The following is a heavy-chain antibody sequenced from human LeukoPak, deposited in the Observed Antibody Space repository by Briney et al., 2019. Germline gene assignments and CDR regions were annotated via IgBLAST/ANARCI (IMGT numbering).Heavy chain of an antibody. CDR1: EFAFSSSG. CDR3: AKGDSYGYVR. D-gene: IGHD5-18*01. J-gene: IGHJ4*02. Sequence: GGSLRLSCAASEFAFSSSGMHWVRQAPGKGLEWVTFIRNDGSKKYYADSVKGRFTISRDNSKNTLYLQMNSLRAEDTAVYYCAKGDSYGYVRWGQGTLVTVSS. V-gene: IGHV3-30*02. CDR2: IRNDGSKK.